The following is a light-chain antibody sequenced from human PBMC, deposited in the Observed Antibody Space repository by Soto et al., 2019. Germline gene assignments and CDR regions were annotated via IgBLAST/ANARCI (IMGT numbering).Light chain of an antibody. CDR3: QQYISYST. CDR1: QSISSW. Sequence: DIQMTQSPSTLSASVGDRVTITCRASQSISSWLAWYQQKPGKAPKLLIYDASSLESGVPSRFSGSGSGTEFTLTISRLQPDDIASYYCQQYISYSTFGQGTPLAIK. V-gene: IGKV1-5*01. CDR2: DAS. J-gene: IGKJ2*01.